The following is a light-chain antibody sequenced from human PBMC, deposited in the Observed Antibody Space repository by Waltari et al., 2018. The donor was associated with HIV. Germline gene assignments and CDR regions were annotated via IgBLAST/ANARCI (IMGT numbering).Light chain of an antibody. CDR2: KAS. Sequence: DIKLTQSPSASSASVGDTVTITCRASQTISTWLGWYQQKPGKAPKLLIYKASFLRSGVPSRFSGSGSGTEFTLTISSLQPEDFATYYCQQYTTTWTFGQGTKVELK. J-gene: IGKJ1*01. CDR3: QQYTTTWT. V-gene: IGKV1-5*03. CDR1: QTISTW.